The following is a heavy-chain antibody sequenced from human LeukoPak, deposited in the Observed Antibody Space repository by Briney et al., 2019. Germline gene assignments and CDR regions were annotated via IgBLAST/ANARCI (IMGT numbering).Heavy chain of an antibody. D-gene: IGHD2-2*01. CDR1: GYTFTGYY. CDR2: INPKSGGT. J-gene: IGHJ4*02. V-gene: IGHV1-2*02. CDR3: ARLGYCSSTSCYQIDY. Sequence: ASVKVSCKASGYTFTGYYMHWVRQAPGQGLEWMGWINPKSGGTNYAQKFQGRVTMTRDTSISTAYMELSRLRSDDTAVYYCARLGYCSSTSCYQIDYWGQGTLVTVSS.